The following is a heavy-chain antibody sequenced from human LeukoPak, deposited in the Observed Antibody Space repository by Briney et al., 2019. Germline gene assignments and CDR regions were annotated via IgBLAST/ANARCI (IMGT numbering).Heavy chain of an antibody. Sequence: GGSLRLSCAASGFTFSSYAMSWVRQAPGKGLEWVSAISGSGGSTYYADSVKGRFTISRDNSKNTLYLQMNSLRAEEAAVYYCAAPGQAAAGTDFDYWGQGTLVTVSS. CDR1: GFTFSSYA. V-gene: IGHV3-23*01. J-gene: IGHJ4*02. D-gene: IGHD6-13*01. CDR3: AAPGQAAAGTDFDY. CDR2: ISGSGGST.